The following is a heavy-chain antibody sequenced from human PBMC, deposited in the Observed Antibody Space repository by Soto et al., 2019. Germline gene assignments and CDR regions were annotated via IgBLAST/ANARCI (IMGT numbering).Heavy chain of an antibody. CDR3: ARLGGYYQAFNI. J-gene: IGHJ4*01. V-gene: IGHV4-31*03. D-gene: IGHD3-22*01. Sequence: SETLSLTCTVSGGSISTGGYYWNWIRQHPGKGLEWIGYFYYSGGTYYNPSLKSRVTISVNTSKNQFSLKLSSVTAADTAVYYCARLGGYYQAFNIWGPGALVTVTS. CDR1: GGSISTGGYY. CDR2: FYYSGGT.